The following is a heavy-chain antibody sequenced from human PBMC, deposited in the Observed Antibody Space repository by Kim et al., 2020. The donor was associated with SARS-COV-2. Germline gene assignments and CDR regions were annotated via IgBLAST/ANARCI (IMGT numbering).Heavy chain of an antibody. CDR1: GFTFSSYA. D-gene: IGHD6-6*01. CDR3: AKCPYSSSQTGWFDP. CDR2: ISGSGGST. J-gene: IGHJ5*02. Sequence: GGSLRLSCAASGFTFSSYAMSWVRQAPGKGLEWVSAISGSGGSTYYADSVKGRFTISRDNSKNTLYLQMNSLRAEDTAVYYCAKCPYSSSQTGWFDPWGQGTLVTVSS. V-gene: IGHV3-23*01.